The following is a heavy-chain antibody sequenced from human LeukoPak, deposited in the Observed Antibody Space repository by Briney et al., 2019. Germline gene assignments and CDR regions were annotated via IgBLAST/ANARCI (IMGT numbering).Heavy chain of an antibody. Sequence: SETLSLTCTVSGGSISSSSYYWGWLRQPPGKGLEWIGSIYYSGSTYYNPSLKSRVTISVDTSKNQFSLKLSSVTAADTAVYYCARHQPTQDGYFDYWGQGTLVTVSS. V-gene: IGHV4-39*01. D-gene: IGHD5-24*01. CDR2: IYYSGST. CDR1: GGSISSSSYY. J-gene: IGHJ4*02. CDR3: ARHQPTQDGYFDY.